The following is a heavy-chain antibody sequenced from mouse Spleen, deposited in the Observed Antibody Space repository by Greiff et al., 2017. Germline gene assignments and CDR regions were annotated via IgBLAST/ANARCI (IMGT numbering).Heavy chain of an antibody. CDR3: ARFGGNYAYFDY. Sequence: VQLKQSGPELVKPGDSVKISCKASGYSFTGYFMNWVMQSHGKSLEWIGRINPYNGDTFYNQKFKGKATLTVDKSSSTAHMELRSLTSEDSAVYYCARFGGNYAYFDYWGQGTTLTVSS. D-gene: IGHD2-1*01. CDR2: INPYNGDT. J-gene: IGHJ2*01. V-gene: IGHV1-20*01. CDR1: GYSFTGYF.